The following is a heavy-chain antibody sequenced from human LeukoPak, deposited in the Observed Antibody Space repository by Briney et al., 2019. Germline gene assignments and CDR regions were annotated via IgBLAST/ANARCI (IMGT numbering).Heavy chain of an antibody. D-gene: IGHD4-23*01. J-gene: IGHJ3*02. CDR1: GGSISSSSYY. V-gene: IGHV4-39*01. CDR3: ARSRWYYASDI. Sequence: SETLSLTCAVSGGSISSSSYYWGWLRQPPGKGLEWIGSIYYSGSTYYNPSLKSRVTISVDTSKNQFSLKLSSVTTADTAVYYCARSRWYYASDIWGQGTMVTVSS. CDR2: IYYSGST.